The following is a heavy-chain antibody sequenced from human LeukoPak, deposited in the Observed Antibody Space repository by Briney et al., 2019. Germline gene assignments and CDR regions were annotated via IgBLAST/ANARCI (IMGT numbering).Heavy chain of an antibody. V-gene: IGHV4-59*01. D-gene: IGHD2-21*02. CDR1: GGSISNYY. CDR2: IYSSRST. CDR3: ARFAYCGGHCWYYFDY. Sequence: SETLSLTCTVSGGSISNYYWSWIRQPPGKGLEWIGYIYSSRSTNYNPSLKSRVTISVDMSKNQFSLKLSSVTAADTAVYYCARFAYCGGHCWYYFDYWGQGSLVTVSS. J-gene: IGHJ4*02.